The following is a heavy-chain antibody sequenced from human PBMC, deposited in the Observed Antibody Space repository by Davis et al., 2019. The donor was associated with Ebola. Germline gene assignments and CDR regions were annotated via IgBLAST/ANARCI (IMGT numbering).Heavy chain of an antibody. CDR1: GGSISSGGYY. D-gene: IGHD3-10*02. V-gene: IGHV4-31*03. J-gene: IGHJ6*02. CDR2: IYYSGST. CDR3: AREPMFYGMDI. Sequence: SETLSLTCTVSGGSISSGGYYWSWIRQHPGKGLEWIGYIYYSGSTYYNPSLKSRVTISVDTSKNQFSLKLSSVTAADTAVYYCAREPMFYGMDIWGQGTTVTVSS.